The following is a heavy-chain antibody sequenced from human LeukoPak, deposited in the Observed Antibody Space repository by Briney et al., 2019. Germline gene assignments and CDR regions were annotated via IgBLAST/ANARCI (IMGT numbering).Heavy chain of an antibody. J-gene: IGHJ4*02. CDR2: INHNGNN. Sequence: SETLSLTCAVYGGSFSGYYWSWIRQAPGKGLEWIGEINHNGNNNYNPSLKSRVIISLHTSKNQFSLRLSSVTAADTAVFYCARGAINYGGYSAYWGQGTLVTVSS. V-gene: IGHV4-34*01. CDR1: GGSFSGYY. CDR3: ARGAINYGGYSAY. D-gene: IGHD4-23*01.